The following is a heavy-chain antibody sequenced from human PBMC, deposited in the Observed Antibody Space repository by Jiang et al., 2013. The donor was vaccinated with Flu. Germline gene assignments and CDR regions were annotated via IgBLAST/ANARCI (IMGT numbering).Heavy chain of an antibody. D-gene: IGHD1-26*01. CDR1: GYTFTNYA. CDR3: AREGHGASYSDY. J-gene: IGHJ4*02. V-gene: IGHV1-3*01. CDR2: INAGNGNT. Sequence: SGAEVKKPGASVKVSCKASGYTFTNYAMHWVRQAPGQRLEWMGWINAGNGNTRYSQTFQGRVTITRDTSASTAYMELSSLTSEDAAVYYCAREGHGASYSDYWGQGTLVTVSS.